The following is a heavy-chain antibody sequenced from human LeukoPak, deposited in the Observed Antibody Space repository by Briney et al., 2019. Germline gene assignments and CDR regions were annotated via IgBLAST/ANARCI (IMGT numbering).Heavy chain of an antibody. CDR3: AGGGVGVFDY. J-gene: IGHJ4*02. V-gene: IGHV3-21*01. CDR2: ISSSSGYI. D-gene: IGHD1-26*01. CDR1: GFTFSSYS. Sequence: GGSLRLSCAASGFTFSSYSMNWVRQAPGKGLEWVSSISSSSGYIYYADSVKGRFTISRDNAKNSLYLQMNSLRAEDTAVYYCAGGGVGVFDYWGQGTLVTVSS.